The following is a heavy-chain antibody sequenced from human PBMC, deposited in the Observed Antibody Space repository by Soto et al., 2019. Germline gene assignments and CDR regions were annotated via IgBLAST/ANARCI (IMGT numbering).Heavy chain of an antibody. CDR2: ISSSSSTI. CDR3: ARDPDSTLAVAGSGGGNWFDP. J-gene: IGHJ5*02. V-gene: IGHV3-48*02. D-gene: IGHD6-19*01. Sequence: GGPLRLACTASGVTFSSYSMNWVRQAPGKGLEWVSYISSSSSTIYYADSVKGRFTISRDNAKNSLYLQMNSLRDEDTAVYYCARDPDSTLAVAGSGGGNWFDPWGQGTLVTVSS. CDR1: GVTFSSYS.